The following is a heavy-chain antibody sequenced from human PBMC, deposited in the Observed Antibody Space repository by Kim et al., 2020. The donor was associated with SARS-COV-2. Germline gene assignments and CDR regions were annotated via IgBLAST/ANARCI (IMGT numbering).Heavy chain of an antibody. J-gene: IGHJ4*02. D-gene: IGHD6-13*01. V-gene: IGHV3-33*05. Sequence: GSLRLSCAASGFTFSSYGMHWVRQAPGKGLEWVAVISYDGSNKYYADSVKGRFTISRDNSKNTLYLQMNSLRAEDTAVYYCARDVASGGSWLGNYWGQGTLVTVSS. CDR1: GFTFSSYG. CDR3: ARDVASGGSWLGNY. CDR2: ISYDGSNK.